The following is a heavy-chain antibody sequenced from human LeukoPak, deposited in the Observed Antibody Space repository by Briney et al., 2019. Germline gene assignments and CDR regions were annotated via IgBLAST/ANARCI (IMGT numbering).Heavy chain of an antibody. CDR2: IKQDGSEK. D-gene: IGHD5-18*01. CDR1: GFTLSSYW. CDR3: ARGGTRVYSPSDY. J-gene: IGHJ4*02. Sequence: PGGSLRLSCAASGFTLSSYWMTWVRQAPGKGLEWVANIKQDGSEKYYVDFVKGRFTISRDNAKNSLYLQMNSLRAEDTALYYCARGGTRVYSPSDYWGQGTRVTVSS. V-gene: IGHV3-7*01.